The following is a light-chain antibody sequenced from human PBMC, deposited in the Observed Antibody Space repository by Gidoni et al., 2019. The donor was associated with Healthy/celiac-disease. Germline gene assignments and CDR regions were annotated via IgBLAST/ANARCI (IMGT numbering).Light chain of an antibody. V-gene: IGKV1-8*01. J-gene: IGKJ1*01. Sequence: AIRMTQSPSSFSASTGDRVTLTCRASQGISSYLAWYQQKPGKAPKLLIYAASTLQSGVPSRFSSSGSGADFTLTISCQQSEDVATYYWQQYYSYPRTFGQGTKVEIK. CDR3: QQYYSYPRT. CDR2: AAS. CDR1: QGISSY.